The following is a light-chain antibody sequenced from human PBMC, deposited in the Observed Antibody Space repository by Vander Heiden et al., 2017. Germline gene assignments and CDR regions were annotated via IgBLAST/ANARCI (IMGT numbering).Light chain of an antibody. J-gene: IGLJ3*02. CDR1: SSDVGAYNS. V-gene: IGLV2-14*03. Sequence: QSALTQPASVSGSPGLSITISCTGTSSDVGAYNSVSWYQQHPGKAPKLMIYDVSNRPSGVSNRFSGSKSGNTASLTISGLRPEDEADYHCSSYISSSSLLFGGGTKLTVL. CDR2: DVS. CDR3: SSYISSSSLL.